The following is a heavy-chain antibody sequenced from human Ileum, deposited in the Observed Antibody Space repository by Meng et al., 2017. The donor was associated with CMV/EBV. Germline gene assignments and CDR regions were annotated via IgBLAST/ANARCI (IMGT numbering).Heavy chain of an antibody. Sequence: GESLKISCAVSGFTFRDYWMSWVRQAPGSGLEWVANIKYDGSGIYYVDSVRGRFTISRDNAKHSVYLQMNSLRAEDTAVYYCVRAGSGFYSVDFDFWGHGMLVTVSS. CDR3: VRAGSGFYSVDFDF. CDR1: GFTFRDYW. J-gene: IGHJ4*01. CDR2: IKYDGSGI. D-gene: IGHD2-15*01. V-gene: IGHV3-7*01.